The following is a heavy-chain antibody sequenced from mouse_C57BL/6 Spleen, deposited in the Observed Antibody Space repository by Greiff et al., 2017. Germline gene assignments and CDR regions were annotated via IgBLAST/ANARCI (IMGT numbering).Heavy chain of an antibody. D-gene: IGHD1-1*01. CDR3: VRNYYGSSRWYFDV. CDR2: IRSKSNNYAT. V-gene: IGHV10-1*01. J-gene: IGHJ1*03. Sequence: EVKLVESGGGLVQPKGSLKLSCAASGFSFNTYAMNWVRQAPGKGLEWVARIRSKSNNYATYYADSVKDRFTISRDDSESMLYLQMNNLKTEDTAMYYCVRNYYGSSRWYFDVWGTGTTVTVSS. CDR1: GFSFNTYA.